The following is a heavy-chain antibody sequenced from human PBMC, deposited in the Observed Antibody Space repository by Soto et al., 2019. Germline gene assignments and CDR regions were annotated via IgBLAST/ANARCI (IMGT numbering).Heavy chain of an antibody. CDR1: GGSIGGSSDY. Sequence: SETLSLTCTVSGGSIGGSSDYWGWIRQPPGKGLEWIGSIYYSGSLYYNPSLKSRVTISVDTSKNQFSLKLSSVTAADTSVYYCARHVPSPGYSAYDYYWGQGTLVTVSS. CDR2: IYYSGSL. CDR3: ARHVPSPGYSAYDYY. V-gene: IGHV4-39*01. J-gene: IGHJ4*02. D-gene: IGHD5-12*01.